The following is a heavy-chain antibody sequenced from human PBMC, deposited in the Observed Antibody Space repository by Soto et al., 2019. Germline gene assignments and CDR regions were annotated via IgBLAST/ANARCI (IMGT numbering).Heavy chain of an antibody. CDR3: ARESLLWFGELEINWFDP. CDR1: GGSISSGDYY. CDR2: IYYSGST. J-gene: IGHJ5*02. V-gene: IGHV4-30-4*01. Sequence: SETLSLTCTVSGGSISSGDYYWSWIRQPPGKGLEWIGYIYYSGSTYYNPSLKSRVTISVDTSKNQFSLKLSSVTAADTAVYYCARESLLWFGELEINWFDPWGQGTLVTVSS. D-gene: IGHD3-10*01.